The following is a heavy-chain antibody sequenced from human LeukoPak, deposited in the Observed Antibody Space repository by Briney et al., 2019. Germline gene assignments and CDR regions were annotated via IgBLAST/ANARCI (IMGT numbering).Heavy chain of an antibody. CDR1: GGSISSGGYS. CDR3: ARDGFISTYDFWSGYYPPRDYYYYGMDV. Sequence: PSETLSLTCAVSGGSISSGGYSWSWIRQPPGKGLEWIGYIYHSGSTYYNPSLKSRVTISVDRSKNQFSLKLSSVTAADTAVYYCARDGFISTYDFWSGYYPPRDYYYYGMDVWGQGTTVTVSS. D-gene: IGHD3-3*01. CDR2: IYHSGST. V-gene: IGHV4-30-2*01. J-gene: IGHJ6*02.